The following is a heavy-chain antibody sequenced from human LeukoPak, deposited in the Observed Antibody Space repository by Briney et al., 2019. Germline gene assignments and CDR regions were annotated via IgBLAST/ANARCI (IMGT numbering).Heavy chain of an antibody. D-gene: IGHD6-19*01. Sequence: PGGSLRLSCAASGFTFDDYAMHWVRQAPGKGLEWVSGISWNSGSIGYADSVKGRFTISSDNAKNSLYLQMNSLRAEDTALYYCAKDRDWLDWGQGTLVTVSS. CDR2: ISWNSGSI. J-gene: IGHJ4*02. CDR1: GFTFDDYA. V-gene: IGHV3-9*01. CDR3: AKDRDWLD.